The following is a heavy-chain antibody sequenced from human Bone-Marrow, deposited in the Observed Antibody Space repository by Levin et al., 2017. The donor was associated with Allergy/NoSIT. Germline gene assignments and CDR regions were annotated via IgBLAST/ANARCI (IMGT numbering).Heavy chain of an antibody. CDR3: ARTPLRITMVRGVRVDPAFDI. Sequence: GESLKISCAASGFTFSSYSMNWVRQAPGKGLEWVSYISSSSSTIYYADSVKGRFTTSRDNAKNSLYLQMNSLRAEDTAVYYCARTPLRITMVRGVRVDPAFDIWGQGTMVTVSS. V-gene: IGHV3-48*01. J-gene: IGHJ3*02. CDR2: ISSSSSTI. CDR1: GFTFSSYS. D-gene: IGHD3-10*01.